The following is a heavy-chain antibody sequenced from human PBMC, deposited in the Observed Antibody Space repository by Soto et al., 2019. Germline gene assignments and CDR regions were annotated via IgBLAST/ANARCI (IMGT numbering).Heavy chain of an antibody. CDR3: TTQGFGILHGLVDV. D-gene: IGHD3-10*01. CDR2: ISYSGYH. CDR1: GASFSSIGNPY. J-gene: IGHJ6*02. Sequence: SETLSLTCTFSGASFSSIGNPYCSWIRQAPGKGLEWIGYISYSGYHSYNPSLKSRLIISVDTSKNQVSLRLASVTAADTAVYYCTTQGFGILHGLVDVWGQGTTVTVSS. V-gene: IGHV4-61*01.